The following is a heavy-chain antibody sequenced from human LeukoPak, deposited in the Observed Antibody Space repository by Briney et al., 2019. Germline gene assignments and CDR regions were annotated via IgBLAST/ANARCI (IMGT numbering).Heavy chain of an antibody. CDR1: GYTFTGYY. D-gene: IGHD4-17*01. Sequence: ASVKVSCKASGYTFTGYYMHWVRQAPGQGLEWMGRINPNSGGTNYAQKFQGRVAMTRDTSISTAYMELSRLRSDDTAVYYCAREVQMVTTADWGQGTLVTVSS. CDR3: AREVQMVTTAD. CDR2: INPNSGGT. V-gene: IGHV1-2*06. J-gene: IGHJ4*02.